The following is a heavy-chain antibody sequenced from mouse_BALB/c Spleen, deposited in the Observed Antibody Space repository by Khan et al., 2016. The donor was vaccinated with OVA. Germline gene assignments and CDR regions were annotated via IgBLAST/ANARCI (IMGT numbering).Heavy chain of an antibody. D-gene: IGHD2-12*01. Sequence: QIQLVQSGPELKKPGETVKISCKASGYTFTNFGMNWVKQAPGKDLKWMGWINTNTGEPTYAEEFKGRFAFSLETSASTAYLQINNLKHEDTATYFCARESLLLYFDYWGQGTTLTVSS. CDR1: GYTFTNFG. V-gene: IGHV9-3*02. J-gene: IGHJ2*01. CDR3: ARESLLLYFDY. CDR2: INTNTGEP.